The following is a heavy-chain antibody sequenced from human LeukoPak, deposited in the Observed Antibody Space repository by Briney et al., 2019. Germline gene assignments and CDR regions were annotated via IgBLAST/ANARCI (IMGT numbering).Heavy chain of an antibody. D-gene: IGHD4-17*01. CDR1: GFTFSNAW. CDR3: TYSDYGDYYSDY. J-gene: IGHJ4*02. CDR2: IKSKTDGGTT. Sequence: GGSLRLSCAASGFTFSNAWMSWVRQAPGKGLEWVGRIKSKTDGGTTDYAAPVKGRFTISRDDSKNTLYLQMNSLKTEDTAVYYCTYSDYGDYYSDYWGQGTLVTVSS. V-gene: IGHV3-15*01.